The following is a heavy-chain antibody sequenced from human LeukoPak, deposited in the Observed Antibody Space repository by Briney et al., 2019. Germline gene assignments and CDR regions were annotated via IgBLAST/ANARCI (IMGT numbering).Heavy chain of an antibody. CDR2: IYTSGGT. J-gene: IGHJ5*02. CDR3: ARGSPLRP. CDR1: GGSISSGSYY. Sequence: PSETLSLTCTVSGGSISSGSYYWSWIRQPAGKGLEWIGRIYTSGGTNYNPSLKSRVTISVDTSKNQFSLKLSSVTAADTAVYYCARGSPLRPWGQGTLVTVSS. V-gene: IGHV4-61*02.